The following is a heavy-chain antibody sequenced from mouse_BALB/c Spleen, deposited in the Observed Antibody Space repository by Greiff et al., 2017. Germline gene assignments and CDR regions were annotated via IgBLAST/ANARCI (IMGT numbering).Heavy chain of an antibody. CDR1: GFTFSSYT. Sequence: DVMLVESGGGLVQPGGSLKLSCAASGFTFSSYTMSWVRQTPEKRLEWVAYISNGGGSTYYPDTVKGRFTISRDNAKNTLYLQMSSLKSEDTAMYYCARHRVYGYDLFDYWGQGTTLTVSS. J-gene: IGHJ2*01. V-gene: IGHV5-12-2*01. CDR2: ISNGGGST. CDR3: ARHRVYGYDLFDY. D-gene: IGHD2-2*01.